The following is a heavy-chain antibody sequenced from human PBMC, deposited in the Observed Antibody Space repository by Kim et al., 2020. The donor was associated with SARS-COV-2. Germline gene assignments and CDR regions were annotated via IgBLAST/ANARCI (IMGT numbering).Heavy chain of an antibody. Sequence: GGSLRLSCAASGFTFSNAWMSWVRQAPGKGLEWVGRIKSKTDGGTTDYAAPVKGRFTISRDDSKNTLYLQMNSLKTEDTAVYYCTTGMTTVVTPVDYWGQGTLVTVSS. CDR3: TTGMTTVVTPVDY. CDR1: GFTFSNAW. J-gene: IGHJ4*02. D-gene: IGHD4-17*01. CDR2: IKSKTDGGTT. V-gene: IGHV3-15*01.